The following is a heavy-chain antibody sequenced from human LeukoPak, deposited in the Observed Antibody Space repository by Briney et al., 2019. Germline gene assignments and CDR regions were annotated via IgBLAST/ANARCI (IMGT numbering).Heavy chain of an antibody. V-gene: IGHV3-20*04. D-gene: IGHD1-7*01. CDR1: GFTFSSYS. Sequence: GGSLRLSCAASGFTFSSYSMNWVRQAPGKGLEWVSGINWNGGSTGYADSVKGRFTISRDNAKNSLYLQMNSLRAEDTALYYCARGNYSFYYYYYYYMDVWGKGTTVTVSS. J-gene: IGHJ6*03. CDR2: INWNGGST. CDR3: ARGNYSFYYYYYYYMDV.